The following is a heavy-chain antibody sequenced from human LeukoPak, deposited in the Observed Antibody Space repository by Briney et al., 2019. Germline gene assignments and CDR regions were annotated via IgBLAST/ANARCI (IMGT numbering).Heavy chain of an antibody. CDR1: GFTFSSYD. J-gene: IGHJ4*02. CDR3: GRGNSFDF. CDR2: IGTGGDT. Sequence: TGGSLRLSCATSGFTFSSYDMHWVRQGTGKGLEWVSGIGTGGDTYYPDSVKGRFTISRENAKKSLFLQMNSLRADDTAVYYCGRGNSFDFWGQGTLVTVSS. V-gene: IGHV3-13*01.